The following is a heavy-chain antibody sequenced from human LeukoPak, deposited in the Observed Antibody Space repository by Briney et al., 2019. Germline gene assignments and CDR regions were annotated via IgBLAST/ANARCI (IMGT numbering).Heavy chain of an antibody. CDR3: ARPRGTGETDY. CDR2: IFYSGST. D-gene: IGHD1/OR15-1a*01. J-gene: IGHJ4*02. CDR1: GGSISTSNYY. Sequence: SETLSLTCTVSGGSISTSNYYWGWIRQPPGKGLEWIGNIFYSGSTYYSPSLRSRVTISVDTSKNQFSLKLSSVTAADTAVYYCARPRGTGETDYWGQGTLVTVSS. V-gene: IGHV4-39*07.